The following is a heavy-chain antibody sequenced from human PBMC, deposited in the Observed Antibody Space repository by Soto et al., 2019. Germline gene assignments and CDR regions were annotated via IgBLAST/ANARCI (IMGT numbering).Heavy chain of an antibody. CDR1: GGSISSGGYY. CDR3: ANSKRVTIFGVVPPFDY. D-gene: IGHD3-3*01. CDR2: IYYSGST. Sequence: SSETLSLTCTVSGGSISSGGYYWSWIRQHPGKGLEWIGYIYYSGSTYYNPSLKSRVTISVDTSKNQFSLKLSSVTAADTAVYYCANSKRVTIFGVVPPFDYWGQGTLVTVSS. V-gene: IGHV4-31*03. J-gene: IGHJ4*02.